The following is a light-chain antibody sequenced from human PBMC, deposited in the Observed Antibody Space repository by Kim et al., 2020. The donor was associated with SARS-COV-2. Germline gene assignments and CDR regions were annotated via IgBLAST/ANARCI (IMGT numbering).Light chain of an antibody. V-gene: IGLV3-19*01. Sequence: SSELTQDPAVSVALGQTVRITCQGDSLRSYYATWYQQKPGQAPILVIYGKNNRPSGIPDRFSGSSSGNTASLTITGTQAGDAADYYCTSRDSNDNVVFGG. CDR3: TSRDSNDNVV. J-gene: IGLJ2*01. CDR2: GKN. CDR1: SLRSYY.